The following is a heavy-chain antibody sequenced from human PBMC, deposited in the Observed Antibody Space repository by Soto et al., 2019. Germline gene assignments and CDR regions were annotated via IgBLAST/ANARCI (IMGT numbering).Heavy chain of an antibody. CDR1: GGSISSSSYY. CDR2: IYYSGST. Sequence: QLQLQESGPGLVKPSETLSLTCTVSGGSISSSSYYWGWIRQPPGKGLEWIGSIYYSGSTSYTPSLKGRVTISAGTSRNQFSLKLSSVTSPDTAVYYCARRGGGPFDYCGQGTLVTVSS. V-gene: IGHV4-39*01. D-gene: IGHD2-15*01. CDR3: ARRGGGPFDY. J-gene: IGHJ4*02.